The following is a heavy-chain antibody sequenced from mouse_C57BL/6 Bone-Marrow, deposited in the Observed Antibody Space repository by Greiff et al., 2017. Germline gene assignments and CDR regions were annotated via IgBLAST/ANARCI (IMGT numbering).Heavy chain of an antibody. V-gene: IGHV1-55*01. D-gene: IGHD4-1*01. CDR1: GYTFTSYW. J-gene: IGHJ2*01. CDR2: IYPGGGGT. CDR3: ANCNWDGDFDY. Sequence: VQLQQPGAELVKPGASVKMSCKASGYTFTSYWITWVQQRPGQGLEWIGDIYPGGGGTNYNEKFKSKATLTVDTYSRTAYMQLSSLTSEDSEVYNGANCNWDGDFDYWGQGTTLTVSS.